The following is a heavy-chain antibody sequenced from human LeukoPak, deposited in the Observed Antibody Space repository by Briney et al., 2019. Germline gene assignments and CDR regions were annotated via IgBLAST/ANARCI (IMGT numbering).Heavy chain of an antibody. D-gene: IGHD6-13*01. CDR3: ARSFAADC. Sequence: GGSLRLSCAASGFTFSIYAMTWVRQAPGKGLERVSGITGGGGSTYYTDSVKGRFTISRDNSKNMLYLEMNSLRAEDTAVYYCARSFAADCWGQGTLVTVSS. J-gene: IGHJ4*02. V-gene: IGHV3-23*01. CDR1: GFTFSIYA. CDR2: ITGGGGST.